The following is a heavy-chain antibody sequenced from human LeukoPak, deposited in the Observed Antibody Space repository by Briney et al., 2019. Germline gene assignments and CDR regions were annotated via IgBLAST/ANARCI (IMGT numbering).Heavy chain of an antibody. CDR3: ARRDGGAVAGTFYNWFDP. Sequence: PSETLSLTCTVSGGSISSSYYWGWIRQPPGKGLEWIGSIYYSGSTYYNPSLKSRVTISVDTSKNQFSLKLSSVTAADTAVYYCARRDGGAVAGTFYNWFDPWGQGTLVTVSS. D-gene: IGHD6-19*01. CDR2: IYYSGST. V-gene: IGHV4-39*01. CDR1: GGSISSSYY. J-gene: IGHJ5*02.